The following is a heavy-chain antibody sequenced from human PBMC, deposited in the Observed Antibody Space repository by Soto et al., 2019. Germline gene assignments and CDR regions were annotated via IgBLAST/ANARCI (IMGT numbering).Heavy chain of an antibody. J-gene: IGHJ3*02. Sequence: SETLSLTCTVSGGSISSGSYYWSWIRQPPGKGLEWIGYIYYSGSTNYNPSLKSRVTISVDTSKNQFSLKLSSVTAADTAVYYCARLNTYYYDSSGYYSAPHAFDIWGQGTMVTVSS. CDR3: ARLNTYYYDSSGYYSAPHAFDI. V-gene: IGHV4-61*01. D-gene: IGHD3-22*01. CDR2: IYYSGST. CDR1: GGSISSGSYY.